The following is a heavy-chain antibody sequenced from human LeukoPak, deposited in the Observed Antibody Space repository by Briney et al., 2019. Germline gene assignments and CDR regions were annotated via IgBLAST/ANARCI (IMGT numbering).Heavy chain of an antibody. CDR2: ISSSSSYI. CDR1: GFTFSSYS. D-gene: IGHD6-25*01. V-gene: IGHV3-21*01. CDR3: ARSLLRAAGSYFDY. J-gene: IGHJ4*02. Sequence: GGSLRLSCAASGFTFSSYSMNWVRQAPGKGLEWVSSISSSSSYIYYADSVKGRFTISRDNAKNSLYLQMNSLRAEDTAVYYCARSLLRAAGSYFDYWGQGTLVTVSS.